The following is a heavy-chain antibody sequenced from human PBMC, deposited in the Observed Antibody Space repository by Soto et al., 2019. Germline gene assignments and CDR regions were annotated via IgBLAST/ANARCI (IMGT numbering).Heavy chain of an antibody. D-gene: IGHD2-8*01. CDR1: GDSIRSGNHY. J-gene: IGHJ4*02. V-gene: IGHV4-30-4*01. CDR2: IYYSGST. CDR3: ARGKFVLMGDARYSSGSGLLDF. Sequence: SETLSLTCTVSGDSIRSGNHYWSWIRQPPGKGLEWIGYIYYSGSTYYSPSLKSRFTRSLHTSKTQFSRKLSSVTAADTAVYYCARGKFVLMGDARYSSGSGLLDFRGQGTPVTVSS.